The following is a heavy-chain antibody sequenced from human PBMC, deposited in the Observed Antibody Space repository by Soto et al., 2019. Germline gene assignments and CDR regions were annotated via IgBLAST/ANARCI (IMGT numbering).Heavy chain of an antibody. CDR1: GGSFSREA. V-gene: IGHV1-69*12. D-gene: IGHD2-15*01. CDR3: ARGNEFGGNSEAFDV. Sequence: QVQLVQSGAEVKKPGSSVKVSCKASGGSFSREAINWVRQAPGQGPEWMGGILPIFGTADYAQKFQGRATXAAGESTTTAYMELRSLRSEDTAVYYCARGNEFGGNSEAFDVWGQGTMVSVSS. J-gene: IGHJ3*01. CDR2: ILPIFGTA.